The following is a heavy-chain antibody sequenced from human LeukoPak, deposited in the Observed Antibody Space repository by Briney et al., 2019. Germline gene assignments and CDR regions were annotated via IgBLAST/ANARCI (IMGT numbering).Heavy chain of an antibody. Sequence: SETPSLTCAVYGGSFSGYYWSWIRQPPGKGLEWIGEINHSGSTNYNPSLKSRVTISVDTSKNQFSLKLSSVTAADTAVYYCARGSVTLDYWGQGTLVTVSS. V-gene: IGHV4-34*01. J-gene: IGHJ4*02. D-gene: IGHD4-17*01. CDR3: ARGSVTLDY. CDR1: GGSFSGYY. CDR2: INHSGST.